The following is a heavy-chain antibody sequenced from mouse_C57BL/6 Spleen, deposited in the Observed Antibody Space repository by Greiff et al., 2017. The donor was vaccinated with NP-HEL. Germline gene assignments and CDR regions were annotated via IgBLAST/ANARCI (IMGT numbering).Heavy chain of an antibody. Sequence: VKLVESGAELVKPGASVKLSCKASGYTFTEYTIHWVKQRPGQGLEWIGWFYPGSGSIKYNEKFKDKATLTADKSSSTVYMELSRLTSEDSAVYFCARHEDGGDGFDYWGQGTTLTVSS. CDR3: ARHEDGGDGFDY. J-gene: IGHJ2*01. CDR2: FYPGSGSI. V-gene: IGHV1-62-2*01. CDR1: GYTFTEYT. D-gene: IGHD3-3*01.